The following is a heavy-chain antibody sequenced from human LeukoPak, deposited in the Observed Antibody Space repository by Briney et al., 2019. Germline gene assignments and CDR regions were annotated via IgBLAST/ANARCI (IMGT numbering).Heavy chain of an antibody. CDR3: ASNLGNWVSDY. CDR2: IYDSGST. Sequence: SETLSLTCAVSGGSISGYYWSWIRQPPGKGLEWIGYIYDSGSTNYNPSLKSRVTISVDTSKNQFSLKLNSVTAADTAVYYCASNLGNWVSDYWGQGTLVTVSS. J-gene: IGHJ4*02. CDR1: GGSISGYY. D-gene: IGHD7-27*01. V-gene: IGHV4-59*01.